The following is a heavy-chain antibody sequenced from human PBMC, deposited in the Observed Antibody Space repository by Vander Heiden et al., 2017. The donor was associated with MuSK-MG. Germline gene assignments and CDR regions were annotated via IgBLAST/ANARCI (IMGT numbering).Heavy chain of an antibody. V-gene: IGHV4-61*02. D-gene: IGHD3-16*01. CDR2: IYTSGST. J-gene: IGHJ6*03. Sequence: QVQLQESGPGLVKPSQTLSLTCTVSGGSISSGSYYWSWIRQPAGKGLEWIGRIYTSGSTNYNPSLKSRVTISVDTSKNQFSLKLSSVTAAETAVYYCASMSGGSDSPGVDYYMDVWGQGTTVTVSS. CDR3: ASMSGGSDSPGVDYYMDV. CDR1: GGSISSGSYY.